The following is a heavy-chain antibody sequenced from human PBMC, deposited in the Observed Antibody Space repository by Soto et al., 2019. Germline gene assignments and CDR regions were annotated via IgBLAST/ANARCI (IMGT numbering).Heavy chain of an antibody. J-gene: IGHJ4*02. Sequence: KPSETLSLTCTVSGGSISSGDFYWSWIRQPPGKGLEWIGYIYYSGNTYYNPSLKSRVTISVDTSKNQFSLKLSSVTAADTAVFFWARARRYRHALYYWGQGTLVTVSS. CDR1: GGSISSGDFY. CDR2: IYYSGNT. D-gene: IGHD1-26*01. V-gene: IGHV4-30-4*01. CDR3: ARARRYRHALYY.